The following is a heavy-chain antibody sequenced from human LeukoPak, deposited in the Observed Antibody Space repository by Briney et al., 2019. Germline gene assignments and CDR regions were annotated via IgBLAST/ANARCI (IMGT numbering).Heavy chain of an antibody. V-gene: IGHV1-69*13. CDR1: GGTFSSYT. D-gene: IGHD6-6*01. CDR3: ARAEYRSSQGGGYYYYGLDV. J-gene: IGHJ6*02. CDR2: IIPITGTT. Sequence: SVKVSCKASGGTFSSYTISWVRQAPGQGLEWMGGIIPITGTTSYAQKFQGRVTITAEESTSSAYMELSSLRAEDTAVRVCARAEYRSSQGGGYYYYGLDVWGQGTTVTVSS.